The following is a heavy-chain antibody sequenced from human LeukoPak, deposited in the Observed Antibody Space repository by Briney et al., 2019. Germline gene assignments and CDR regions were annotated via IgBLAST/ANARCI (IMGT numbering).Heavy chain of an antibody. CDR1: GGSFSGYY. CDR2: INHSGST. CDR3: ARGASYDTDAFDI. D-gene: IGHD3-22*01. Sequence: SETLSLTCAVYGGSFSGYYWSWIRQPPGKGLEWIGEINHSGSTNYNPSLKSRVTISVDTSKNQFSLKLSSVTAADTAVFYCARGASYDTDAFDIWGQGTMVTVSS. V-gene: IGHV4-34*01. J-gene: IGHJ3*02.